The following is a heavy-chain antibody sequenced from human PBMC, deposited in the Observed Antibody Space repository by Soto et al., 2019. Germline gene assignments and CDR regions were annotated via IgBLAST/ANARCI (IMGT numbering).Heavy chain of an antibody. D-gene: IGHD1-1*01. CDR1: GDSITSYY. CDR2: MYYSGST. Sequence: SETLSLTCTVSGDSITSYYWSWIRQPPGKGLEWIGYMYYSGSTNYNPSLKSRVTISVDTSKNQFSLKLTSVTAADTAVYYCARDRHWNDGSYYFDYWGQGTLVTVSS. CDR3: ARDRHWNDGSYYFDY. V-gene: IGHV4-59*01. J-gene: IGHJ4*02.